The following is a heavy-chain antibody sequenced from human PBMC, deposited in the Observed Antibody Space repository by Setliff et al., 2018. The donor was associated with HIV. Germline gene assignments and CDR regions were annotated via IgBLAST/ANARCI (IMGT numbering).Heavy chain of an antibody. CDR2: IFSSERT. J-gene: IGHJ2*01. CDR1: GGSMSNHY. CDR3: ARERGGGYDGWFIDL. Sequence: SETLSLTCTVSGGSMSNHYWSWIRQPARKGLELIGRIFSSERTNYNPSLKSRVTLSVDTSKDQFSLKLTSVTAADTAVYYCARERGGGYDGWFIDLWGRGTLVTVSS. D-gene: IGHD5-12*01. V-gene: IGHV4-4*07.